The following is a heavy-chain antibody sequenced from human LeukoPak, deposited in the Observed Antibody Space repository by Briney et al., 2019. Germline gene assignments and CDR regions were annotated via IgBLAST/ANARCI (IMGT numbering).Heavy chain of an antibody. D-gene: IGHD3-9*01. J-gene: IGHJ4*02. CDR1: GFTFSDHY. CDR2: SRNKGYSFST. V-gene: IGHV3-72*01. CDR3: TRVYRGPGYHGD. Sequence: GGSLRLSCVVSGFTFSDHYMDWVRQAPGKGLEWVGHSRNKGYSFSTEYAASVKGRFTILRDDSKNSLYLQMNSLKAEDTVIYYCTRVYRGPGYHGDWGQGTLVTVSS.